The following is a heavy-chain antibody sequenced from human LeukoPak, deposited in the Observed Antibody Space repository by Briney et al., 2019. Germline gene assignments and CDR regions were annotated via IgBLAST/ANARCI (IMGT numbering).Heavy chain of an antibody. Sequence: GSLRLSCAASGFTFRTYTMNWVRQAPAKCLEWVSVIYGSSGGGLYANSVRRRFTISRDDPTNMLYLQMNDLRADDTAVYSCAKDRLPDGLRSLDYWGQGALVTVSS. V-gene: IGHV3-23*01. D-gene: IGHD4-17*01. CDR1: GFTFRTYT. CDR3: AKDRLPDGLRSLDY. CDR2: IYGSSGGG. J-gene: IGHJ4*02.